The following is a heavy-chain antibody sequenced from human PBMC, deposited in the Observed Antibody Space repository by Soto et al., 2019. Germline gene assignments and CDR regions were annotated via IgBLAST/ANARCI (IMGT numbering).Heavy chain of an antibody. CDR1: GYSFTSYW. CDR2: IYPGDSDT. V-gene: IGHV5-51*01. Sequence: GESLKISCNGSGYSFTSYWIGWVRQMPGKGLEWMGIIYPGDSDTRYSPSFQGQVTISADKSISTAYLQWSSLKASDTAMYYCARQRMNVEMATIGAFDIWGPGTMVTVSS. D-gene: IGHD5-12*01. J-gene: IGHJ3*02. CDR3: ARQRMNVEMATIGAFDI.